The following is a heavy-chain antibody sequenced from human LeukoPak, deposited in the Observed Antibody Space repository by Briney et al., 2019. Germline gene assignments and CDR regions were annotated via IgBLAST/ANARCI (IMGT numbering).Heavy chain of an antibody. CDR3: ASRGGISVALGD. CDR1: GYSFTGYY. V-gene: IGHV1-2*02. Sequence: GASVKVSCKASGYSFTGYYMHWVRQAPGQGLEWMGWINPKSGDTNYEQKFQGRVTMTRDTSISTAYMEVSRLRSDDTAVYYCASRGGISVALGDWGQGTLVPVSS. D-gene: IGHD6-19*01. J-gene: IGHJ4*02. CDR2: INPKSGDT.